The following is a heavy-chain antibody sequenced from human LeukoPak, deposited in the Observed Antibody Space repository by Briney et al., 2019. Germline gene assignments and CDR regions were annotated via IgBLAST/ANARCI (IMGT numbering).Heavy chain of an antibody. CDR3: AVVSSSFFAFDI. D-gene: IGHD6-6*01. CDR2: IIPIFGTA. Sequence: SVKVSCKASGGTFSSYAISWVRQAPGQGLEGMGRIIPIFGTANYAQKFQGRVTITTDESTSTAYMELSSLRSEDTAVYYRAVVSSSFFAFDIWGQGTMVTASS. J-gene: IGHJ3*02. V-gene: IGHV1-69*05. CDR1: GGTFSSYA.